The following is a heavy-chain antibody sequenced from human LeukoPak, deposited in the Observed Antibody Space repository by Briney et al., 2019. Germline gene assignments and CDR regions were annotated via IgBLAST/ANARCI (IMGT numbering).Heavy chain of an antibody. D-gene: IGHD5-24*01. CDR2: ISYDGSNK. CDR3: ARDGGWGDGYRNPFYFDY. V-gene: IGHV3-30*04. CDR1: GFTFSSYA. Sequence: GGSLRLSCAASGFTFSSYATHWVRQAPGKGLEWVAVISYDGSNKYYADSVKGRFTISRDNSKNTLYLQMNSLRAEDTAVYYCARDGGWGDGYRNPFYFDYWGQGTLVTVSS. J-gene: IGHJ4*02.